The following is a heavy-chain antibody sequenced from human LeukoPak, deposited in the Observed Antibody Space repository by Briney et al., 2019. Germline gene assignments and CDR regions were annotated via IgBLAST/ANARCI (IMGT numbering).Heavy chain of an antibody. CDR3: ARGCSSSWPIDY. D-gene: IGHD6-13*01. CDR1: GGSISSYY. Sequence: PSETLSLTCTVSGGSISSYYWSWIRQPAGKGLEWIGRIYTSGSTNYNPSLKSRVTISVDKSKNQFSLKLSSVTAADTAVYYCARGCSSSWPIDYWGQGTLVTVSS. J-gene: IGHJ4*02. CDR2: IYTSGST. V-gene: IGHV4-4*07.